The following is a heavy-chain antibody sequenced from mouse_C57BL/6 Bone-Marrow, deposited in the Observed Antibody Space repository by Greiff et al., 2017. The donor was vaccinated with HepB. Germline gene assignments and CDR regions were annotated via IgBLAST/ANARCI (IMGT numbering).Heavy chain of an antibody. J-gene: IGHJ2*01. CDR2: IDPENGDT. D-gene: IGHD1-1*01. V-gene: IGHV14-4*01. CDR1: GFNIKDDY. Sequence: VQLQQSGAELVRPGASVKLSCTASGFNIKDDYMHWVKQRPEQGLEWIGWIDPENGDTEYASKFQGKATITADTSSNTAYLQLSSLTSEDTAFYYCTIITTVVAFDYWGQGTTLTVSS. CDR3: TIITTVVAFDY.